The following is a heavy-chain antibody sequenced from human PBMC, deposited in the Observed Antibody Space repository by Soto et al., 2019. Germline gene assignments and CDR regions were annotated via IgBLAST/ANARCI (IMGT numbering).Heavy chain of an antibody. Sequence: QVQLVQSGAEVKKPGASVKVSCKASGYTFTSYGISWVRQAPGQGLEWMGWISAYNGNTNYAQKLQGRVTMTTDTSTSTAYMELRSLRSDDTAVYYCARDQDCSSTSCYYYYGMDVWGQGTTVTVSS. CDR2: ISAYNGNT. D-gene: IGHD2-2*01. CDR1: GYTFTSYG. V-gene: IGHV1-18*01. J-gene: IGHJ6*02. CDR3: ARDQDCSSTSCYYYYGMDV.